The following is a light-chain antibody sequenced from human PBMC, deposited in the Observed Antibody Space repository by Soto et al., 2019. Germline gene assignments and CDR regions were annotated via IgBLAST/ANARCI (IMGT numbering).Light chain of an antibody. CDR2: DAS. CDR3: QQYDKLPQT. V-gene: IGKV1-33*01. Sequence: DIQMTQSPSSLSASVGDRVTITCQASQDISNYLNWYQQKPGKAPKLLIYDASNLETGVPSRFSGSGSGTDFTFTISSLQTEDIATYYCQQYDKLPQTFGVGTKVEIK. CDR1: QDISNY. J-gene: IGKJ4*01.